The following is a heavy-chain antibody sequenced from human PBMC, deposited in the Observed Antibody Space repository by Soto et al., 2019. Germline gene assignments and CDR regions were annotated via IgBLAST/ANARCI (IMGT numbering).Heavy chain of an antibody. CDR2: FNPILSMS. CDR3: ATSYGSGSRAFDY. D-gene: IGHD3-10*01. V-gene: IGHV1-69*02. J-gene: IGHJ4*01. CDR1: GDTFNFYS. Sequence: ASVKVSCKASGDTFNFYSINWVRQAPGLGLEWVRRFNPILSMSNSAQKFQGRVTLTADKSASTAYMVLSSLRSDDTAMYYCATSYGSGSRAFDYWG.